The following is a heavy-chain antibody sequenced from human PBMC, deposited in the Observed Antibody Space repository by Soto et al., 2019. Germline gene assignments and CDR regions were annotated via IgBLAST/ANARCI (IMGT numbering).Heavy chain of an antibody. Sequence: TGGSLRLSCAASGFTFSSYGMHWVRQAPGKGLEWVAVISYDGSNKYYADSVKGRFTISRDNSKNTLYLQMNSLRAEDTAVYYCATIRTTRTYWGQGTLVTVSS. CDR3: ATIRTTRTY. CDR1: GFTFSSYG. D-gene: IGHD2-2*02. V-gene: IGHV3-30*03. CDR2: ISYDGSNK. J-gene: IGHJ4*02.